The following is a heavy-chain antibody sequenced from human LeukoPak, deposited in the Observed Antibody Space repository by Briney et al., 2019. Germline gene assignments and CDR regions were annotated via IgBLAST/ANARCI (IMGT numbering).Heavy chain of an antibody. J-gene: IGHJ4*02. CDR1: GGSISSGDYY. Sequence: SETLSLTCTVSGGSISSGDYYWSWIRQPPGKGLEWIGYIYYSGSTYYNPSLKSRVTISVDTSKNQFSLKLSSVTAADTAVYYCARVSGVAFPFIDYWGQGTLVTVSS. V-gene: IGHV4-30-4*01. D-gene: IGHD2-15*01. CDR3: ARVSGVAFPFIDY. CDR2: IYYSGST.